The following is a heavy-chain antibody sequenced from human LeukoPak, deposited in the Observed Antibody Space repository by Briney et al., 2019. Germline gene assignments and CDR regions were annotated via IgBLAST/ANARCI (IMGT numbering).Heavy chain of an antibody. V-gene: IGHV4-4*07. CDR1: GGSISSYY. Sequence: PSETLSLTCTVSGGSISSYYWSWIRQPAGKGLERIGRIYTSGSTNYNPSLKSRVTMSVDTSKNQFSLKLSSVTAAVTAVYYCARESRATIFGVVIRDYYYGMDVWGQGTTVTVSS. CDR2: IYTSGST. J-gene: IGHJ6*02. CDR3: ARESRATIFGVVIRDYYYGMDV. D-gene: IGHD3-3*01.